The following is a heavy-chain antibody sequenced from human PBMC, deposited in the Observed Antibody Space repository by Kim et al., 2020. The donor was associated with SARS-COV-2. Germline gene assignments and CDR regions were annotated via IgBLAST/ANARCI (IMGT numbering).Heavy chain of an antibody. Sequence: SETLSLTCTVSGGSITTSNYYWGWIRQPPGKGLEWIGSIYYSGTTYYNPSLKSRITISIDTSKSQFSLDLISVTAADTAVYYCASLFWADGNAYYRDYWGQGTLVTVSS. CDR3: ASLFWADGNAYYRDY. D-gene: IGHD3-22*01. CDR2: IYYSGTT. J-gene: IGHJ4*02. CDR1: GGSITTSNYY. V-gene: IGHV4-39*01.